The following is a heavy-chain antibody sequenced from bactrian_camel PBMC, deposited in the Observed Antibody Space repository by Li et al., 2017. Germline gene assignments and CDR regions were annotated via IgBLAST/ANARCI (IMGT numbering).Heavy chain of an antibody. CDR3: VADAFRGCWNVLGYKY. J-gene: IGHJ4*01. Sequence: HVQLVESGGGSVHPGGSLKLSCTTSLVTYRDNCMGWFRQVPGQAREGLAAIYTDSGKTFYAEADSVKGRFTISQDNAKNTVYLQMNSLKPEDTGVYYCVADAFRGCWNVLGYKYSGQGTQVTVS. V-gene: IGHV3S1*01. CDR1: LVTYRDNC. D-gene: IGHD5*01. CDR2: IYTDSGKT.